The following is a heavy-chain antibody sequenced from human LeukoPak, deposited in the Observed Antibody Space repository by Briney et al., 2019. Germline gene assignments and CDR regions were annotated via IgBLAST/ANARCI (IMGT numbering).Heavy chain of an antibody. CDR3: ARDPNGDYIGAFEF. J-gene: IGHJ3*01. V-gene: IGHV3-23*01. CDR2: VGGSGGVT. CDR1: GFTFNSYA. Sequence: GGSLRLSCEGSGFTFNSYAMMWVRQAPGKGLEWVSAVGGSGGVTQYADSVKGRFTISRDNSRNTLFLQMNSLRAEDTAVYFCARDPNGDYIGAFEFWGQGAMVTVSS. D-gene: IGHD4-17*01.